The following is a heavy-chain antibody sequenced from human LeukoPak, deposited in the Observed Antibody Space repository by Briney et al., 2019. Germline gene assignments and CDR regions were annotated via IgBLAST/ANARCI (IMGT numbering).Heavy chain of an antibody. D-gene: IGHD3-22*01. V-gene: IGHV3-64*01. CDR2: ISSNGGST. J-gene: IGHJ4*02. CDR3: AATYYYDSSGYGLDY. CDR1: GFTFSSYA. Sequence: GGSLRLSCAASGFTFSSYAMHWVRQAQGKGLEYVSAISSNGGSTYYANSVKGRFTISRDNSKNTLYLQMGSLRAEDMAVYYCAATYYYDSSGYGLDYWGQGTLVTVSS.